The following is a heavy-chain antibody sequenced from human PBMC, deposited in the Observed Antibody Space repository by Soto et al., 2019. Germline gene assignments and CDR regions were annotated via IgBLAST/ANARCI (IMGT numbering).Heavy chain of an antibody. CDR3: ASAVRSWFYFDY. J-gene: IGHJ4*02. D-gene: IGHD6-13*01. V-gene: IGHV4-31*03. CDR1: GGSISSGGYY. Sequence: QVHLQESGPGLVKPSQTLSLTCTVSGGSISSGGYYWSWIRQHPGKGLEWIGYIYYNGNTYYNPALKSRVTISLDTSKNQFSLKLNSVTAAATAVYYCASAVRSWFYFDYWGQGALVTVSS. CDR2: IYYNGNT.